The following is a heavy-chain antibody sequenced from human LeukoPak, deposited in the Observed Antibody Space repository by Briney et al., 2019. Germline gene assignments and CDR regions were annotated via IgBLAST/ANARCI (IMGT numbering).Heavy chain of an antibody. CDR2: IKQDGSEK. D-gene: IGHD6-13*01. CDR3: AREQAAAAGTHRYYFYYGIDV. V-gene: IGHV3-7*05. CDR1: GFTFSRYW. Sequence: PGGSLRLSCAASGFTFSRYWMTWVRQAREKGLEWVANIKQDGSEKYYADSVEGRFTISRDNAKNSLNLQMNSLRAEDTAVYYCAREQAAAAGTHRYYFYYGIDVWGQGTTVTVSS. J-gene: IGHJ6*02.